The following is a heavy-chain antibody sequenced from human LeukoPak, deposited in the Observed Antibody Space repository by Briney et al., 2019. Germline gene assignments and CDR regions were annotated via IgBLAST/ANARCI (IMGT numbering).Heavy chain of an antibody. V-gene: IGHV3-74*01. Sequence: GGSLRLSCAASGFTFSNYWMHWVRQAPGKGLVWVSRINSDGSSTSYADSVKGRFTISRDNAKNTLYLQMTSLRAEDTAVYYCARGGGYVHRSPFDYWGQGTLVTVSS. J-gene: IGHJ4*02. CDR1: GFTFSNYW. CDR2: INSDGSST. CDR3: ARGGGYVHRSPFDY. D-gene: IGHD5-12*01.